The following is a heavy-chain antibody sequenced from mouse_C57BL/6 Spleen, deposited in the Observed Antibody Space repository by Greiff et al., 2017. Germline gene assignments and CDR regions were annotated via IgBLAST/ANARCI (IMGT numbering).Heavy chain of an antibody. V-gene: IGHV1-64*01. CDR1: GYTFTSYW. Sequence: VQLQQPGAELVKPGASVKLSCKASGYTFTSYWLHWVKQRPGQGLEWIGMIHPNSGSTNYNEKFKSKATLTVDKSSSTAYMQLSSLTSEDSAVYYCARVDDGYYGGDAMDYWGQGTSGTVSS. CDR2: IHPNSGST. CDR3: ARVDDGYYGGDAMDY. J-gene: IGHJ4*01. D-gene: IGHD2-3*01.